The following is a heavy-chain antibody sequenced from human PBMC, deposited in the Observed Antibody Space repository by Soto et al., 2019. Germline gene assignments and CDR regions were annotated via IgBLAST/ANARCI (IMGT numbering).Heavy chain of an antibody. CDR2: ISGSGGST. D-gene: IGHD6-6*01. V-gene: IGHV3-23*01. J-gene: IGHJ6*02. CDR1: GFTFSSYA. CDR3: AKDLVEQLGLPHGMDV. Sequence: GGSLRLSCAASGFTFSSYAMSWVRQAPGKGLEWVSAISGSGGSTYYADSAKGRFTISRDNSKNTLYLQMNSLRAEDTAVYYCAKDLVEQLGLPHGMDVWGQGTTVTV.